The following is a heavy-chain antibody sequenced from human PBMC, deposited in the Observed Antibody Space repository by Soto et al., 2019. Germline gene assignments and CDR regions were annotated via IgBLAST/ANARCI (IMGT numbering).Heavy chain of an antibody. CDR1: GGSISSSNW. CDR2: IYHSGST. CDR3: ARGLSGYHRTSYFDY. J-gene: IGHJ4*02. Sequence: QVQLQESGPGLVKPSGTLSLTCAVSGGSISSSNWWSWVRQPPGKGLEWIGEIYHSGSTNYNPSLKRRVTIXXDXSXXQFSLKLSSVTAADTAVYYCARGLSGYHRTSYFDYWGQGTLVTVSS. D-gene: IGHD3-22*01. V-gene: IGHV4-4*02.